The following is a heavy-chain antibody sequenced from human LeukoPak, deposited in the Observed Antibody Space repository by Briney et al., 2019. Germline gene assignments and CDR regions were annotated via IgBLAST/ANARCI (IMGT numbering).Heavy chain of an antibody. J-gene: IGHJ6*02. Sequence: GGSLRLSCAASGCTFSTCAMSWVRQAPGKGLEWVSGISGTTSGTYYADSVKGRFNISRDNSKNTLFLQVNSLRAEDTAVYYCAKVRTYFYHGLDVWGQGTTVTVSS. CDR2: ISGTTSGT. D-gene: IGHD1-14*01. CDR1: GCTFSTCA. CDR3: AKVRTYFYHGLDV. V-gene: IGHV3-23*01.